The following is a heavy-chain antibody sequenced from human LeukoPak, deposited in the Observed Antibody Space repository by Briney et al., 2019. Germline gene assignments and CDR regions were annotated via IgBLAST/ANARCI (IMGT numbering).Heavy chain of an antibody. J-gene: IGHJ1*01. CDR1: GVTFSSYW. CDR3: ARDRYFQY. CDR2: IKQDGNEK. D-gene: IGHD1-14*01. Sequence: GGSLRLSCAASGVTFSSYWMSWVRQAPGKGLEWVANIKQDGNEKHYVESVKGRFTISRDNAKNSLHLQMNSLRAEDTAVYYCARDRYFQYWGQGTLVTVSS. V-gene: IGHV3-7*01.